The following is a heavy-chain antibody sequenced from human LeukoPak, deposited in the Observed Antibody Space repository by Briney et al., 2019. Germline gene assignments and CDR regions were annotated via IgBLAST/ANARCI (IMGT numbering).Heavy chain of an antibody. CDR1: GFALTTYN. CDR3: ARALSRNNYYYYYMDV. J-gene: IGHJ6*03. D-gene: IGHD1-14*01. CDR2: VTAFNENT. Sequence: ASVKVSCKASGFALTTYNIVWLRQAPGQGLEWVGWVTAFNENTHYSRKVQGRVTMTTDTSTSTAYMELRSLRSDDTAVYYCARALSRNNYYYYYMDVWGKGTTVTISS. V-gene: IGHV1-18*01.